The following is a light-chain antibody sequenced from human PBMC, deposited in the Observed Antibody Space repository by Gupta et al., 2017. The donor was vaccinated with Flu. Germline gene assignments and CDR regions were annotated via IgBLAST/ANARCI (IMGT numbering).Light chain of an antibody. J-gene: IGLJ3*02. Sequence: QSVVTQQPSASGAPGQRVTISCSGSSSNIGPNYVYWYQQLPGTAPKLLIYGNDRRPSEVPDRFSGSKSGTSASLAISGLRSEDEADYFCAAWDDRLSGWVFGGGTKVTVL. CDR1: SSNIGPNY. CDR2: GND. V-gene: IGLV1-47*01. CDR3: AAWDDRLSGWV.